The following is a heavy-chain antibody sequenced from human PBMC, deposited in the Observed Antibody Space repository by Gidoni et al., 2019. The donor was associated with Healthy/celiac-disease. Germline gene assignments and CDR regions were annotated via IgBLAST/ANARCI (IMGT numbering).Heavy chain of an antibody. CDR2: ITRNANTYAT. Sequence: EVQLVESGGGLVQPGGSRKGSCAAYGFTFSGSALHWVRQASGKGREGVGRITRNANTYATAYAASVTGRFTISRDDSKNTAYLQMNSLKPEDTAVYYCTRRHYYGSGSYEKLSDYWGQGTLVTVSS. CDR3: TRRHYYGSGSYEKLSDY. D-gene: IGHD3-10*01. J-gene: IGHJ4*02. CDR1: GFTFSGSA. V-gene: IGHV3-73*01.